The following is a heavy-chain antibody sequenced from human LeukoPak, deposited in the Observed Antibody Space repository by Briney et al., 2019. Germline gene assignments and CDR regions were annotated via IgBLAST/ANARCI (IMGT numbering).Heavy chain of an antibody. D-gene: IGHD2-2*01. V-gene: IGHV3-23*01. CDR2: ISGRGGIT. Sequence: PGGSLRPSCAASGFTFSNYAMSWVRQAPGKGLEWVSVISGRGGITYYADSVKGRFTISRDNSKNTLYLQMNSLRAEDTARYYCAKDSDRGCSSTSCYPDYWGQGTLVTVSS. CDR3: AKDSDRGCSSTSCYPDY. J-gene: IGHJ4*02. CDR1: GFTFSNYA.